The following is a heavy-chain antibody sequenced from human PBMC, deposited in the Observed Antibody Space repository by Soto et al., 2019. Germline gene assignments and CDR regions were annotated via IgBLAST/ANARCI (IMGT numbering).Heavy chain of an antibody. CDR3: ARYSKSAAGIDS. D-gene: IGHD6-13*01. CDR2: MSYDGTNK. CDR1: GFIFSNFG. Sequence: QVLLVESGGGVVQPGRSLRLSCEVSGFIFSNFGMHWVRQAPGKGLEWVAVMSYDGTNKYYADSVKGRFTISRDNSKRTLHLQMSSLRGEDTAVYYCARYSKSAAGIDSWGQGTQVTVSS. V-gene: IGHV3-30*03. J-gene: IGHJ4*02.